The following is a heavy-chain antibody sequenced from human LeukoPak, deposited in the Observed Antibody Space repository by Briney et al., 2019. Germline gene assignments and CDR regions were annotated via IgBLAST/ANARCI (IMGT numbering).Heavy chain of an antibody. CDR2: ISPSASHR. CDR1: GFPFSDYA. Sequence: PGGSLRLSCAASGFPFSDYAMTWVRQAPGKGLEWVATISPSASHRYYADFVGGRFTISRDNSKSTLCLQMNSLRAEDTAVYYCAKQLGYCSDGSCYFPYWGQGTLVTVSS. J-gene: IGHJ4*02. V-gene: IGHV3-23*01. D-gene: IGHD2-15*01. CDR3: AKQLGYCSDGSCYFPY.